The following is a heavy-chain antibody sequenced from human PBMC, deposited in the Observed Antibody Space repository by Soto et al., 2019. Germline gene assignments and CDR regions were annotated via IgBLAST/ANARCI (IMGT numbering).Heavy chain of an antibody. Sequence: QVQLVQSGAEVKKPGSSVKVSCKASGGTFSSYTISWVRQAPGQGLEWMGRIIPILGIANYAQKFQGRDTITADKSTSTAYMELCSLSSEDTAVYYCARAPGLTMPWGQGTLVTVSS. J-gene: IGHJ4*02. D-gene: IGHD1-1*01. CDR3: ARAPGLTMP. CDR1: GGTFSSYT. CDR2: IIPILGIA. V-gene: IGHV1-69*02.